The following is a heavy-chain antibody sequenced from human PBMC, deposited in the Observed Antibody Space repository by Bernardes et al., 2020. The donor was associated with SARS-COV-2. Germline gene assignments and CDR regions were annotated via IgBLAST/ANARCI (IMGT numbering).Heavy chain of an antibody. CDR2: ISPNNGNT. CDR1: GYTFTNYG. J-gene: IGHJ5*02. V-gene: IGHV1-18*04. D-gene: IGHD6-19*01. Sequence: ASVKVSCKASGYTFTNYGIVWLRQAPGQGPEWMGWISPNNGNTNYAQSLQGTATMTTDTSTSTAYMELRSLRLDDTAVYYCARQVAPAGTNCFDPWGQGTLVTVSS. CDR3: ARQVAPAGTNCFDP.